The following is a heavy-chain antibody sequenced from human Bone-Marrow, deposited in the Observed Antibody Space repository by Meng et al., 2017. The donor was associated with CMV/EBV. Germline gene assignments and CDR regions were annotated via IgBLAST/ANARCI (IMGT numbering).Heavy chain of an antibody. Sequence: GEYLKISCSASGFTFSSYEMNWVRQAPGKGLEWVSYISSSGSTIYYADSVKGRFTISRDNAKNSLYLQMNSLRAEDTAVYYCARDRLVMDFWSGFDYWGQGTLVTVSS. CDR2: ISSSGSTI. J-gene: IGHJ4*02. CDR3: ARDRLVMDFWSGFDY. V-gene: IGHV3-48*03. CDR1: GFTFSSYE. D-gene: IGHD3-3*01.